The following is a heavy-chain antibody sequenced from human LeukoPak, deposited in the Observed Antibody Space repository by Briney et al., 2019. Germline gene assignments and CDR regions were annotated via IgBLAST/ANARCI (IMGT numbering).Heavy chain of an antibody. CDR3: ARRGGLFGGAGYYFDY. CDR1: GYTFISHD. Sequence: ASVKVSCKASGYTFISHDINWVRQATGQGLEWMGWMNPDSGNTDYAQSFQGRVTMTRNTSINTAYMELSGLRSNDTAVFYCARRGGLFGGAGYYFDYWGQGTLVTVSS. CDR2: MNPDSGNT. D-gene: IGHD3-16*01. V-gene: IGHV1-8*01. J-gene: IGHJ4*02.